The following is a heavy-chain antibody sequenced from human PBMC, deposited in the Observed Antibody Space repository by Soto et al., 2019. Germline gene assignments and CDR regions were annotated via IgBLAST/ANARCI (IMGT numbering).Heavy chain of an antibody. CDR2: IYYSGST. D-gene: IGHD6-13*01. CDR1: GGSISSSSYY. J-gene: IGHJ6*02. CDR3: ARRHSSSYYYYGMDV. V-gene: IGHV4-39*01. Sequence: SETLSLTCTVSGGSISSSSYYWGWIRQPPGKGLEWIGSIYYSGSTYYNPSLKSRVTISVDTSKNQFSLKLSSVTAADTAVYYCARRHSSSYYYYGMDVWGQGTTVTVSS.